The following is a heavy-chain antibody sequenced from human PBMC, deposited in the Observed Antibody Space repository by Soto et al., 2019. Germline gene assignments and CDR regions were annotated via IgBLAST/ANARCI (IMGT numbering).Heavy chain of an antibody. D-gene: IGHD1-26*01. CDR3: ARSPIEEILSTFFDP. CDR2: IYYSGST. V-gene: IGHV4-59*01. Sequence: NPSETLSLTCTVSGGSISSYYWSWIRQPPGKGLEWIGYIYYSGSTNYNPSLKSRVTISVDTSKNQFSLKLSSVTAADTAVYYCARSPIEEILSTFFDPWGQGTLVTVSS. CDR1: GGSISSYY. J-gene: IGHJ5*02.